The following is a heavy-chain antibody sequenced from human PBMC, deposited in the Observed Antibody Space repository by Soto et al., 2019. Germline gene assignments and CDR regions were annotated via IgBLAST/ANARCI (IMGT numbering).Heavy chain of an antibody. D-gene: IGHD3-3*01. CDR2: IWYDGSNK. Sequence: QVQLVESGGGVVQPGRSLRLSCAASGFTFSSYGMHWVRQAPGKGLEWVAVIWYDGSNKYYADSVKGRFTISRDNSKNTLYLQMNSLRAEDTAVYYCTTTYYDFWSGYYEDYWGQGTLVTVSS. V-gene: IGHV3-33*01. CDR1: GFTFSSYG. CDR3: TTTYYDFWSGYYEDY. J-gene: IGHJ4*02.